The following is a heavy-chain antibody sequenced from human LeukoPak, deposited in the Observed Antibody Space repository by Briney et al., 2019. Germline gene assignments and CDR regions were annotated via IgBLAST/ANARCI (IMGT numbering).Heavy chain of an antibody. V-gene: IGHV4-39*01. CDR2: IYYSGST. CDR1: GGSISSSSYY. Sequence: KTSETLSLTCTVSGGSISSSSYYWGWIRQPPGKGLEWIGSIYYSGSTYYNPSLKSRVTISVDTSKNQFSLKLSSVTAADTAVYYCASMYYGSRYYYYYYYMDVWGQGTLVTVSS. CDR3: ASMYYGSRYYYYYYYMDV. D-gene: IGHD3-10*01. J-gene: IGHJ6*03.